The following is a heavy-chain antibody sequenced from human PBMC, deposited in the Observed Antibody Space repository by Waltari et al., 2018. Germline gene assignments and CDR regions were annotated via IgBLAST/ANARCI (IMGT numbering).Heavy chain of an antibody. J-gene: IGHJ3*01. V-gene: IGHV4-39*01. CDR3: ATYIGASVGTAAFDV. D-gene: IGHD5-12*01. Sequence: QLQLQGSGPSLVRPSETLSLICRVSGFFITSTRHYRAWIRQSPGQGLEWIGTVSYSGTTYISPSLKSRVSVSRDTSKNQVSLILGSVTAADMAVYYCATYIGASVGTAAFDVWGQGTMVTVSS. CDR1: GFFITSTRHY. CDR2: VSYSGTT.